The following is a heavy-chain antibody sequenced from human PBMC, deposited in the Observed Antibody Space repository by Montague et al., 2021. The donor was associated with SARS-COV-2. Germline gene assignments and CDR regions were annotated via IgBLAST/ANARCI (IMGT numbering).Heavy chain of an antibody. D-gene: IGHD3-10*01. CDR2: ISFSGDST. Sequence: SLRLSCAASGFTFSSYAMSWVGQAPGKGLEWVSGISFSGDSTYYADSVKGRFTISRDNSKNTLYLQMNSLRAEDTAVYYCAKAITYYHRYGYAFHIWGQGTMVTVSS. J-gene: IGHJ3*02. CDR3: AKAITYYHRYGYAFHI. V-gene: IGHV3-23*01. CDR1: GFTFSSYA.